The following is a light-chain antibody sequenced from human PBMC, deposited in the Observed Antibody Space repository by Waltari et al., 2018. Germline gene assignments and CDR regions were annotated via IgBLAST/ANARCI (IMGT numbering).Light chain of an antibody. CDR3: QAWDNSLEV. CDR2: QDN. Sequence: SYELTQAPSVSVSPGQTAIITCSGHELGERYAAWYQQKAGQSPVLLIYQDNKRPSGSPERFSGSNSGNTATLTISGTQTMDEADYYCQAWDNSLEVFGPGTKVTVL. J-gene: IGLJ1*01. CDR1: ELGERY. V-gene: IGLV3-1*01.